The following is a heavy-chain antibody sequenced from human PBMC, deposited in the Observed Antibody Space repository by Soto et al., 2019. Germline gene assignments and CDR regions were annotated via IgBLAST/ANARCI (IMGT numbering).Heavy chain of an antibody. J-gene: IGHJ4*02. CDR2: INTGDGDT. CDR3: ARELKPYDILTGSYYFDY. V-gene: IGHV1-3*04. Sequence: GASVKVSCKASGYTFIVYAMHWVRQAPGQGLEWMGWINTGDGDTKYTQKFQGRVTITRDTSANTAYMEVSSLRSEDTAVYYCARELKPYDILTGSYYFDYWGQGTLVTVSS. D-gene: IGHD3-9*01. CDR1: GYTFIVYA.